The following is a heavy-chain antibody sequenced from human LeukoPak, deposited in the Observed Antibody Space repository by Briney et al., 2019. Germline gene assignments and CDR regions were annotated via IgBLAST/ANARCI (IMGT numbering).Heavy chain of an antibody. CDR2: INPNSGGT. CDR3: ARGSGWYSSVGYFDY. V-gene: IGHV1-2*02. Sequence: GASVKVSCKASGYTFTGSYMHWVRQAPGQGLEWMGWINPNSGGTNYAQKFQGRVTMTRDTSISTAYMELSRLRSDDTAVYYCARGSGWYSSVGYFDYWGQGTLVTVSS. D-gene: IGHD6-19*01. J-gene: IGHJ4*02. CDR1: GYTFTGSY.